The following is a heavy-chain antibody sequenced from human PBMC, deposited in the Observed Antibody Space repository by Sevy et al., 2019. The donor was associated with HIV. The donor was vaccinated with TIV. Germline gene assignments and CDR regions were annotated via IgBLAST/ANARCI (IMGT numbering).Heavy chain of an antibody. CDR1: GFTFSSYW. CDR3: AREGHGIAAAGTIFHFDY. J-gene: IGHJ4*02. CDR2: INSDGSST. D-gene: IGHD6-13*01. V-gene: IGHV3-74*01. Sequence: GGSLRLSCAASGFTFSSYWMHWVRQAPGKGLVWVSRINSDGSSTSYADSVKGRFTISRDNAKNTLYLQMNSLRAEDTAVYYCAREGHGIAAAGTIFHFDYWGQGTLVTVSS.